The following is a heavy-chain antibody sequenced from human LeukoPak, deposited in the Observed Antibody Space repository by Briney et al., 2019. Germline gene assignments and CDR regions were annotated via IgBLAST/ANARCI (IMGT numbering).Heavy chain of an antibody. CDR2: IWYDGIKK. V-gene: IGHV3-33*01. Sequence: GGSLRLSCAASRFTFTRFGMHSVRQAPGHGLECGAGIWYDGIKKYSADSVKGRFTLFKDYSKNTLYLQMNSLRAEDTAVYYCAREWADRMEHDYYYYGMDGWGKGTTVTVSS. CDR1: RFTFTRFG. CDR3: AREWADRMEHDYYYYGMDG. J-gene: IGHJ6*04. D-gene: IGHD1/OR15-1a*01.